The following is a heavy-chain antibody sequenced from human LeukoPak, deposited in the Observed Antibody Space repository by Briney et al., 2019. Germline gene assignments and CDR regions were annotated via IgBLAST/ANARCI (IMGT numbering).Heavy chain of an antibody. CDR1: GYTFTSYD. Sequence: GASVKVSCKASGYTFTSYDINWVRQATGQGLEWMGWMNPNSGNTGYAQKFQGRVTMTRNTSISTAYMELSSLRSEDTAVYYCARTGSGSPGYYGMDVWGQGTTVTVSS. CDR2: MNPNSGNT. J-gene: IGHJ6*02. D-gene: IGHD3-22*01. CDR3: ARTGSGSPGYYGMDV. V-gene: IGHV1-8*01.